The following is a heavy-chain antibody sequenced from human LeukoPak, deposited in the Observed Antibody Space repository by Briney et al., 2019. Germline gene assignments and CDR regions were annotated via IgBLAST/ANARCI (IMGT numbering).Heavy chain of an antibody. J-gene: IGHJ5*02. CDR1: GGTFISYA. Sequence: ASVKVSCKASGGTFISYAISWVRQAPGQGLEWMGGIIPIFGTANYAQKFQGRVTITADESTSTAYMELSSLRSEDTAVYYCARDPPQGLLWFGESENWFDPWGQGTLVTVSS. D-gene: IGHD3-10*01. CDR3: ARDPPQGLLWFGESENWFDP. CDR2: IIPIFGTA. V-gene: IGHV1-69*13.